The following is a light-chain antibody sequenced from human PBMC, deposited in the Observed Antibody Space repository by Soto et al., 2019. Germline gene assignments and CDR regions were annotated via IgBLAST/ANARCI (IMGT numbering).Light chain of an antibody. J-gene: IGLJ1*01. CDR2: EVS. Sequence: QSVLTQPASVSGSPGQSITISCTGTSSDVGGYNYVSWYQQHPDKAPKLMIYEVSNRPSGVSNRFSGSKSGNTASLTISGLQAEDEADYYCSSYTSSSTQYVFGTGTKLTVL. V-gene: IGLV2-14*01. CDR1: SSDVGGYNY. CDR3: SSYTSSSTQYV.